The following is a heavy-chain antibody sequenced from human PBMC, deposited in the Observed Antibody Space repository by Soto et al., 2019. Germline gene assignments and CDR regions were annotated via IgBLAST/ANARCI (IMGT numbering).Heavy chain of an antibody. CDR3: AKTLLRYFDWSQGDY. J-gene: IGHJ4*02. CDR1: GFAFSSYA. Sequence: EVQLLESGGGLVQPGGSLRLSCAASGFAFSSYAMNWVRQAPGKGLEWVSAISGSGGSTYYADSVEARFTISRDNSKNTLYLQMNSLRAEDTAVYYCAKTLLRYFDWSQGDYWGQGTLVTVSS. D-gene: IGHD3-9*01. V-gene: IGHV3-23*01. CDR2: ISGSGGST.